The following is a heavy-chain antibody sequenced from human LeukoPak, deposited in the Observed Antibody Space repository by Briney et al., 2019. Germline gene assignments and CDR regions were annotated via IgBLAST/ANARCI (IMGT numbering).Heavy chain of an antibody. CDR1: GYTFTDYF. V-gene: IGHV1-2*02. D-gene: IGHD6-13*01. CDR3: ARTLYIAAVPGGFDY. Sequence: ASVKVSCKASGYTFTDYFMHWVRQAPGQGLEWMGWINPKNAGTNFAQRFQGRVTMTRDTSISTVYMELSRLRSDDTALYYCARTLYIAAVPGGFDYWGQGTLVTVSS. CDR2: INPKNAGT. J-gene: IGHJ4*02.